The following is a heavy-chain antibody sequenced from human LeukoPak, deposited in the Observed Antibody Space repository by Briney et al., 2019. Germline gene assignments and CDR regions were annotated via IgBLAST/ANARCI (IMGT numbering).Heavy chain of an antibody. CDR3: AKVYGITIFGVLNY. V-gene: IGHV3-23*01. D-gene: IGHD3-3*01. Sequence: GGSLSLSCAASGFTFSSYAMNWVRQAPGKGLEWVSAISGSGGSTYYADSVKGRFTISRDNPKNTMYLQMNRLRPEDTAVSYCAKVYGITIFGVLNYWGQATLVTVSS. CDR2: ISGSGGST. J-gene: IGHJ4*02. CDR1: GFTFSSYA.